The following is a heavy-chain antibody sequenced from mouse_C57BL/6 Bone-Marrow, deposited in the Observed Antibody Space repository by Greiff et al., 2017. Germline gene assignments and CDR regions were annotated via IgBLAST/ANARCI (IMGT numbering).Heavy chain of an antibody. CDR1: GFTFTDYY. CDR2: IRNKANGYTT. J-gene: IGHJ1*03. Sequence: EVKLMESGGGLVQPGGSLSLSCAASGFTFTDYYMSWVRQPPGKAIEWLGFIRNKANGYTTEYSASVKGRFTISRDNSQSILYLQMNALRAKDSASYYCAGYFPTTTVVATDWYFDVWGTGTTVTVSS. V-gene: IGHV7-3*01. D-gene: IGHD1-1*01. CDR3: AGYFPTTTVVATDWYFDV.